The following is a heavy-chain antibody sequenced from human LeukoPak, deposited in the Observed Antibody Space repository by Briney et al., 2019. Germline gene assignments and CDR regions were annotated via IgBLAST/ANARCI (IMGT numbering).Heavy chain of an antibody. D-gene: IGHD3-16*02. J-gene: IGHJ4*02. CDR3: AAQKRGNYRPYYFDY. V-gene: IGHV3-23*01. Sequence: GGSLRLSCAASGFTFSNYAMSWVRQAPGKGLEWVSSITNNAGSTYYADSVKGRFTLSRDNSKNTLYLQMNSLRAEDTALYYCAAQKRGNYRPYYFDYWGQGTLVTVSS. CDR1: GFTFSNYA. CDR2: ITNNAGST.